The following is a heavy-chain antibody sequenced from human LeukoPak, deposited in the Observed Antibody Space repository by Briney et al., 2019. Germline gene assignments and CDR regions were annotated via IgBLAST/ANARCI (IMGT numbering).Heavy chain of an antibody. D-gene: IGHD3-3*01. J-gene: IGHJ4*02. CDR2: ISTRGTTI. Sequence: PGGSLRLSCAASGFTFSDYYMSWIRQAPGKGLEWISYISTRGTTIYYADSVRGRFTISRDNANSLFLQMNSLRAEDTAFYYCATVQFLEWLPDWGQGTLVTVSP. V-gene: IGHV3-11*04. CDR3: ATVQFLEWLPD. CDR1: GFTFSDYY.